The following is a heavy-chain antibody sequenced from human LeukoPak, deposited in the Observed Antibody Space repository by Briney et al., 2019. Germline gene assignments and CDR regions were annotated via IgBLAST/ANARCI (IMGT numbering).Heavy chain of an antibody. CDR3: ARHQPQPKLEYSGVLDY. CDR1: GGSISTSSYY. Sequence: SETLSLICTVSGGSISTSSYYWGWIRQPPGKGLEWIGKIYYSGTTYYNPSLKSRVTISVDTSKNQFSLKLSSVTAADTAVYYCARHQPQPKLEYSGVLDYWGQGTLVTVSS. V-gene: IGHV4-39*01. J-gene: IGHJ4*02. CDR2: IYYSGTT. D-gene: IGHD2/OR15-2a*01.